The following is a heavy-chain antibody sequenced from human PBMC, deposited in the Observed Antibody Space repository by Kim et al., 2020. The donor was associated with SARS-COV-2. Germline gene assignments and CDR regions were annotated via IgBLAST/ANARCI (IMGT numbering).Heavy chain of an antibody. D-gene: IGHD1-26*01. J-gene: IGHJ1*01. V-gene: IGHV3-30-3*01. CDR1: GFTFSSYA. CDR3: ARADSGSYLRLSGPSPTFQH. Sequence: GGSLRLSCAASGFTFSSYAMHWVRQAPGKGLEWVAVISYDGSNKYYADSVKGRFTISRDNSKNTLYLQMNSLRAEDTAVYYCARADSGSYLRLSGPSPTFQHWGQGTLVTVSS. CDR2: ISYDGSNK.